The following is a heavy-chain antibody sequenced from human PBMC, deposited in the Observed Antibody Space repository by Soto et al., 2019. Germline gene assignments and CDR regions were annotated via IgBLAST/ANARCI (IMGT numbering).Heavy chain of an antibody. V-gene: IGHV3-15*01. J-gene: IGHJ4*02. CDR3: TTEGGPPYDFWSGYYEGKYYFDY. CDR1: GFTFSNAW. D-gene: IGHD3-3*01. Sequence: GGSLRLSCAASGFTFSNAWMSWVHQAPGKGLEWVGRIKSKTDGGTTDYAAPVKGRFTISRDDSKNTLYLQMNSLKTEDTAVYYCTTEGGPPYDFWSGYYEGKYYFDYWGQGTLVTVSS. CDR2: IKSKTDGGTT.